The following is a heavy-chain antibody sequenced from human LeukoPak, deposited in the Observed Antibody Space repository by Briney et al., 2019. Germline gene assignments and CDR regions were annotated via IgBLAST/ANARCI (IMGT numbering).Heavy chain of an antibody. CDR2: ISYDGSNK. D-gene: IGHD1-26*01. CDR1: GFTFSSYG. Sequence: GRSLRLSCAASGFTFSSYGMHWVRQAPGKGLERVAVISYDGSNKYYADSVKGRFTISRDNSKNTLYLQMNSLRAEDTAVYYCAKDLGYKWELLRGSDYWGQGTLVTVSS. V-gene: IGHV3-30*18. CDR3: AKDLGYKWELLRGSDY. J-gene: IGHJ4*02.